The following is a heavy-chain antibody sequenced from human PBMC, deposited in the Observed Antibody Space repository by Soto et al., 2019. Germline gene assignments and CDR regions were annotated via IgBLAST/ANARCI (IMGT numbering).Heavy chain of an antibody. V-gene: IGHV4-34*01. CDR1: GGSFSGYY. CDR3: ARGINDYGSHHYY. Sequence: QVQLQQWGAGLLKPSETLSLTCAVYGGSFSGYYLSCIRQPPGKGLELIGEINHSGSTNYNPSLKSRVTISVDTSKNQFSLKLSSVTAADTDVYYCARGINDYGSHHYYWGKGTLVTVSS. D-gene: IGHD4-17*01. CDR2: INHSGST. J-gene: IGHJ4*02.